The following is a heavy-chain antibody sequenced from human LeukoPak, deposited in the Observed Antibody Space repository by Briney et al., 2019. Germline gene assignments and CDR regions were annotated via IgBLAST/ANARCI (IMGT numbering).Heavy chain of an antibody. CDR3: ARDAAGLDY. CDR1: GFTFRNHW. V-gene: IGHV3-74*01. Sequence: PGGSLRLSFAASGFTFRNHWMHWVRQTPGKGLVWVSRIKGDGTTTTYADSVKGRFTISRDNAKNTVYLQMNSLKGEDTGVYYCARDAAGLDYWGQGTLVTVSS. D-gene: IGHD1-14*01. CDR2: IKGDGTTT. J-gene: IGHJ4*02.